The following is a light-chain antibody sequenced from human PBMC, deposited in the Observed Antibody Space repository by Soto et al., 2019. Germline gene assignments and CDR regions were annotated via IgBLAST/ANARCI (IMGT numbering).Light chain of an antibody. CDR2: EGS. Sequence: QSVLTQPASVSGSPGQSITISRTGTSSDVGSYNLVSWYQQHPGKAPKIMIYEGSKRPSGVSNRFSGSKSGNTASLTISGLQAEDEADYYCCSYAGSSIVVFGGGTKLTVL. CDR1: SSDVGSYNL. CDR3: CSYAGSSIVV. J-gene: IGLJ2*01. V-gene: IGLV2-23*01.